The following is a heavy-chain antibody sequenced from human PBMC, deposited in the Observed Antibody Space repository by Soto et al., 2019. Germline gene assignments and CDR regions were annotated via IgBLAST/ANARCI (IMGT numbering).Heavy chain of an antibody. J-gene: IGHJ3*02. Sequence: QLVESGGGLVQPGGSLRLSCAASGFTFSVYSMSWVRQAPGKGLEWVAYIGGGGIHYADSVKCRFVISRDDAKSSLFLQMKILRDEDTPIYFCARDRHWEQWLGAHDAFHIWGQGTMVTVSS. D-gene: IGHD6-19*01. CDR3: ARDRHWEQWLGAHDAFHI. V-gene: IGHV3-48*02. CDR2: IGGGGI. CDR1: GFTFSVYS.